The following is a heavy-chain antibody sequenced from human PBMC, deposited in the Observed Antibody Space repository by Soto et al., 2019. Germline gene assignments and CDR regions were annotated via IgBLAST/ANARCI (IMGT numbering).Heavy chain of an antibody. V-gene: IGHV1-69*13. CDR2: IIPIFGTA. Sequence: GASVKVSCKASGGTFSSYAISWVRQAPGQGLEWMGGIIPIFGTANYAQKFQGRVTITADESTSTAYMELSSLRSEDTAVYYCARDWGIGYCSSTSCSGEGWFDPWGQGTLVTVSS. D-gene: IGHD2-2*01. CDR1: GGTFSSYA. J-gene: IGHJ5*02. CDR3: ARDWGIGYCSSTSCSGEGWFDP.